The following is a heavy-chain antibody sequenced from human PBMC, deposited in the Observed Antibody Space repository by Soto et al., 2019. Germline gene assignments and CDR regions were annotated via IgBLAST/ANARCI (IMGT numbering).Heavy chain of an antibody. V-gene: IGHV4-39*01. Sequence: QLQLQESGPGLVKPSETLSLTCTVSGGSISSSSYYWGWIRQPPGKGLEWIGSIYYSGSTYYNPSLKSRVTISVDTSKNQFSLKLSSVTAADTAVYYCARPADLCGGSCLDAFDIWGQGTMVTVSS. J-gene: IGHJ3*02. CDR1: GGSISSSSYY. CDR2: IYYSGST. D-gene: IGHD2-15*01. CDR3: ARPADLCGGSCLDAFDI.